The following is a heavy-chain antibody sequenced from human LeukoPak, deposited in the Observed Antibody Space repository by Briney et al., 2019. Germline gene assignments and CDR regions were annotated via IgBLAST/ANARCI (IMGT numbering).Heavy chain of an antibody. CDR2: INPNSGGT. V-gene: IGHV1-2*02. Sequence: GASVKVSCKASGYTFTAYYMHWVRQAPGQGLEWMGWINPNSGGTNYAQKFQGRVTMTRDTSISTAYMELSRMRSDDTAVYYCARVSAAAAYNWFDPWGQGTLVTVSS. J-gene: IGHJ5*02. D-gene: IGHD6-13*01. CDR1: GYTFTAYY. CDR3: ARVSAAAAYNWFDP.